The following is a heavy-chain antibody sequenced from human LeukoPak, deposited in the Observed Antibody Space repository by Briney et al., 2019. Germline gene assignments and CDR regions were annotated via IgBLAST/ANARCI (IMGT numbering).Heavy chain of an antibody. CDR1: GFTFSSYA. D-gene: IGHD7-27*01. V-gene: IGHV3-30*04. CDR2: ISYDGSNK. Sequence: GGSLRLSCAASGFTFSSYAMHWVRQAPGKGLEWVAVISYDGSNKFYAESVKGRFTFSRDNSKNTLYLQMNSLRAEETAVYYCARAPAWGPQYFDYWGQGTLVTVSS. CDR3: ARAPAWGPQYFDY. J-gene: IGHJ4*02.